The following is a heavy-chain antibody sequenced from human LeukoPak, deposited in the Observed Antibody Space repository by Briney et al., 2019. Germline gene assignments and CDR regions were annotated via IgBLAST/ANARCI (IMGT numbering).Heavy chain of an antibody. D-gene: IGHD3-10*01. CDR1: GYTFTGYY. CDR2: INPNSGGT. V-gene: IGHV1-2*02. CDR3: ASCITMVRGVICY. J-gene: IGHJ4*02. Sequence: ASVKVSCKASGYTFTGYYMHWVRQAPGQGLEWMGWINPNSGGTNYAQKFQGRVTMTRDTSISTAYMELSRLRSDDTVEYYCASCITMVRGVICYWGQGTLVTVSS.